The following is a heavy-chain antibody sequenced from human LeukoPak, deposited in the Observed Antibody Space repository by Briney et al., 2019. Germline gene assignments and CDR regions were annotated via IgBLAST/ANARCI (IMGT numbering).Heavy chain of an antibody. V-gene: IGHV3-66*01. D-gene: IGHD6-19*01. CDR2: IYSGGST. Sequence: GGSLRLSCAASGFTVSSNYMSWVRQAPGKGLEWVSVIYSGGSTYYADSVKGRFTISRDNSKNTLYPQMNSLRAEDTAVYYCARDQENSGWYDYWGQGTLVTVSS. J-gene: IGHJ4*02. CDR3: ARDQENSGWYDY. CDR1: GFTVSSNY.